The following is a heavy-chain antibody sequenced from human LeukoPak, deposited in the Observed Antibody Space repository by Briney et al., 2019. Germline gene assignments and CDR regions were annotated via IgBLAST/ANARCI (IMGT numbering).Heavy chain of an antibody. D-gene: IGHD3-10*01. CDR3: ARLRAAVYFDY. Sequence: PSETLSLTCTVSAGSITTYYWGWIRQPPGKGLEWIGSVYYSGSGYYNPSLKSRVTISVDRSKNQFSLKLSSVTAADTAVYYCARLRAAVYFDYWGQGTLVTVSS. J-gene: IGHJ4*02. V-gene: IGHV4-39*01. CDR2: VYYSGSG. CDR1: AGSITTYY.